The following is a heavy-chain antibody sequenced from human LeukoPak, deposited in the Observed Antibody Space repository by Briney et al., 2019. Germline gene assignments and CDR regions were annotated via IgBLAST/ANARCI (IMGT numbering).Heavy chain of an antibody. D-gene: IGHD5-12*01. J-gene: IGHJ4*02. V-gene: IGHV4-59*02. CDR2: FSYSGST. CDR1: GASVSSYY. Sequence: SETLSLTCTVSGASVSSYYWSWIWQPPGKGPEWIGYFSYSGSTNYNPSLKSRATISVDTSKNQFSLNLSSVTAADTAVYYCARGPLDSGYTYFDYWGQGTLVSVAS. CDR3: ARGPLDSGYTYFDY.